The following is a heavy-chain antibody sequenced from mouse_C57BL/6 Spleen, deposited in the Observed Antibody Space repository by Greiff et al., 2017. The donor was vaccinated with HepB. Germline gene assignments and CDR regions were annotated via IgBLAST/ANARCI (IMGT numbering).Heavy chain of an antibody. CDR3: ARHPQYGSSPAWFAY. Sequence: EVKLMESGGDLVKPGGSLKLSCAASGFTFSSYGMSWVRQTPDKRLEWVATISSGGSYTYYPDSVKGRFTISRDNAKNTLYLQMSSLKSEDTAMYFCARHPQYGSSPAWFAYWGQGTLVTVSA. V-gene: IGHV5-6*01. CDR1: GFTFSSYG. D-gene: IGHD1-1*01. CDR2: ISSGGSYT. J-gene: IGHJ3*01.